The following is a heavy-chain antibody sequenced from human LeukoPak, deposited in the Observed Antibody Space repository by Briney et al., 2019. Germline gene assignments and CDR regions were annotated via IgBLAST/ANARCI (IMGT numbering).Heavy chain of an antibody. D-gene: IGHD2-21*01. CDR3: ATDCCGGECCSHNRDDY. J-gene: IGHJ4*02. Sequence: GGSLRLSCAASGFPFSTYAMNWVRQAPGKGLEWVSGIREAGSTTVYADSVEGRFTISRDNSRDTVYLEMNSLRGEDTAIYFCATDCCGGECCSHNRDDYWGQGTLVTVSS. CDR1: GFPFSTYA. V-gene: IGHV3-23*01. CDR2: IREAGSTT.